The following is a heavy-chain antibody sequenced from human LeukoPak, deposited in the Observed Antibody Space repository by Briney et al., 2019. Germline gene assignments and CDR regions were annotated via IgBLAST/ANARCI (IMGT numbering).Heavy chain of an antibody. CDR3: ARDVVVVVAATVSQNWFDP. CDR2: INPDSGDT. D-gene: IGHD2-15*01. CDR1: GYTFTGYY. Sequence: GASVKVSCKASGYTFTGYYMYWVRQAPGQGLEWMGWINPDSGDTNYAQKFQGRVTMTRDTSISTAYMELSSLTSDDTAVYYCARDVVVVVAATVSQNWFDPWGQGTLVTVSS. V-gene: IGHV1-2*02. J-gene: IGHJ5*02.